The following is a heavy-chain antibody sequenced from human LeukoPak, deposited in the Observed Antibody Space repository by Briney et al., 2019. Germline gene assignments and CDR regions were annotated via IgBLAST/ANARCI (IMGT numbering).Heavy chain of an antibody. J-gene: IGHJ3*02. V-gene: IGHV1-69*13. CDR2: IIPIFGTA. CDR3: AREKDYGDYAVDAFDI. Sequence: GASVKVSCKASGGTFSSYAISWVRQAPGQGLEWMGGIIPIFGTANYAQKFQGTVTITADESTSTAYMELSSLRSEDTAVYYCAREKDYGDYAVDAFDIWGQGTMVTVSS. D-gene: IGHD4-17*01. CDR1: GGTFSSYA.